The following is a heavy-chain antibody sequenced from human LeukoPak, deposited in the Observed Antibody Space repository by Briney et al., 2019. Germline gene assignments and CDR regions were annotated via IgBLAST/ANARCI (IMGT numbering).Heavy chain of an antibody. CDR2: ISGSGGST. Sequence: QSGGSLRLSCAASGFTFSSYAMSWVRQAPGKGLEWVSAISGSGGSTYYADSVKGRFTISRDNSENTLYLQMNSLRAEDTAVYYCAKDQSAMIVVVITFDYWGQGTLVTVSS. V-gene: IGHV3-23*01. J-gene: IGHJ4*02. CDR1: GFTFSSYA. CDR3: AKDQSAMIVVVITFDY. D-gene: IGHD3-22*01.